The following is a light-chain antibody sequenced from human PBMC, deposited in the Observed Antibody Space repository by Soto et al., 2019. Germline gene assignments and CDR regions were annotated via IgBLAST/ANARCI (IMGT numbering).Light chain of an antibody. J-gene: IGKJ1*01. CDR1: QTISSY. V-gene: IGKV1-39*01. CDR2: AAS. Sequence: DIQMTQSPSSLSAALGDRVTITFRASQTISSYLNWYQQKQGKAPKLLIYAASTLQSGVPSRFSGSGSGTEFTLTISSLQPDDFATYYCQHYNSYSEAFGQGTKVDIK. CDR3: QHYNSYSEA.